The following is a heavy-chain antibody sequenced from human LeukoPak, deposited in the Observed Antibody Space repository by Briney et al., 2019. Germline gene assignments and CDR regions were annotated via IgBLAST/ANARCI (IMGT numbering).Heavy chain of an antibody. CDR1: GFTHTNYD. CDR2: ISYDGNSK. D-gene: IGHD3-10*01. Sequence: GGSLRLSCAATGFTHTNYDMHWVRQAPGKGLEWMAVISYDGNSKHHADSVKDRFTISRDNSKNTLYLQMNSLRVEDTAVYYCARTYNYGSGKYGSFDSWGQGTLVTVSS. CDR3: ARTYNYGSGKYGSFDS. J-gene: IGHJ4*02. V-gene: IGHV3-30*04.